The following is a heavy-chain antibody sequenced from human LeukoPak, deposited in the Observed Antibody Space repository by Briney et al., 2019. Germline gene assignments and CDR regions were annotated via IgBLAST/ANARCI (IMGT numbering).Heavy chain of an antibody. Sequence: PGGSLRLSCAASGFTFSSYGMHWVRQAPGKGLEWVAVLSYDGSNKYYADSVKGRFTISRDNSKNTLYLQMNSLRAEAMAVYECAKSSCSSTSCSRIDYWGQGTLVTVSS. CDR3: AKSSCSSTSCSRIDY. CDR1: GFTFSSYG. CDR2: LSYDGSNK. D-gene: IGHD2-2*01. V-gene: IGHV3-30*18. J-gene: IGHJ4*02.